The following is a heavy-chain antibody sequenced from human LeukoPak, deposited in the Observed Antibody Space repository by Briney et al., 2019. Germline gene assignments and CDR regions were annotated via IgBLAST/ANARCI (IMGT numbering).Heavy chain of an antibody. CDR2: IYYSGST. Sequence: PSETLSLTCTVSGGSISSYYWSWIRQPPGKGLEWIGYIYYSGSTNYNPSLKSRVTISVDTSKNQFSLKPSSVTAADTAVYYCARVGATGDWGQGTLVTVSS. CDR1: GGSISSYY. J-gene: IGHJ4*02. D-gene: IGHD1-26*01. CDR3: ARVGATGD. V-gene: IGHV4-59*01.